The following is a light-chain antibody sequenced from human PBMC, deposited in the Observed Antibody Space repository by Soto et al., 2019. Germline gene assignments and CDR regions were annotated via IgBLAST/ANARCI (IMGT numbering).Light chain of an antibody. CDR3: SSYSSTNSPYV. V-gene: IGLV2-14*01. CDR2: EVN. J-gene: IGLJ1*01. Sequence: QSVLAQRASVSGSPGQSITISCTGTNSDIGSYNFVSWYQQHPGRAPKLIISEVNVRPSGVSNRFSGSKSGNTASLTISGLQPEDEADFYCSSYSSTNSPYVFGGGTKVTVL. CDR1: NSDIGSYNF.